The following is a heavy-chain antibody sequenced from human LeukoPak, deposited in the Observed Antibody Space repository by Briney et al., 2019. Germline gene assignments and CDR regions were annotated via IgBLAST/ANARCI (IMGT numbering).Heavy chain of an antibody. CDR2: IWYDGSNK. J-gene: IGHJ6*03. CDR1: GFTFSSYG. D-gene: IGHD6-13*01. V-gene: IGHV3-33*08. CDR3: ARYGGQQLVSYYYYMDV. Sequence: PGGSLRLSCAASGFTFSSYGMHWVRQAPGKGLEWVADIWYDGSNKYYADSVKGRFTISRDNSKNTLYLQMNSLRAEDTAVYYCARYGGQQLVSYYYYMDVWGKGTTVTVSS.